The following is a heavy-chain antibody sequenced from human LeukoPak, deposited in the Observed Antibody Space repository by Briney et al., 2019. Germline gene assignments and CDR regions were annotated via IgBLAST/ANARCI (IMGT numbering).Heavy chain of an antibody. CDR2: ISSSGSHT. Sequence: GGSLRLSCAASGFTFSDYYMSWIRQAPGKGLEWVSYISSSGSHTNYADSVKGRFTISRDNAKNTLFLQMNTLRVEDTAVYYCARVGASSGYQDRWATVGYWGQGTLVIVPS. J-gene: IGHJ4*02. CDR1: GFTFSDYY. D-gene: IGHD3-22*01. CDR3: ARVGASSGYQDRWATVGY. V-gene: IGHV3-11*06.